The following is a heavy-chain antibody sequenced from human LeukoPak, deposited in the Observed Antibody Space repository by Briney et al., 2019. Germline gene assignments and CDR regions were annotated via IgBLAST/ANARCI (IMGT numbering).Heavy chain of an antibody. CDR3: ARGAPPGVGFDP. D-gene: IGHD2-15*01. V-gene: IGHV4-30-4*01. Sequence: PSETLSLTCTVSGDSISSGDYYWSWIRQPPGKGLEWIGYIYYSGSTYYNPSLKSRVTISVDTSKNQFSLKLSSVTAADTAVYYCARGAPPGVGFDPWGQGTLVTVSS. CDR2: IYYSGST. J-gene: IGHJ5*02. CDR1: GDSISSGDYY.